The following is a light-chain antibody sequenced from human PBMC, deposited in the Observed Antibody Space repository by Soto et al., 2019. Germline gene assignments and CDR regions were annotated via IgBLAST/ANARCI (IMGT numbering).Light chain of an antibody. J-gene: IGLJ2*01. CDR1: SSNIGSNY. CDR2: RNN. CDR3: AAWDDSLSALL. Sequence: QSVLTQPPSASGTPGQRVTISCSGSSSNIGSNYVYWYQQLPGTAPKLLIYRNNQRPSGVPDRFSCSKSGTSAALAISGLRSEDDADYYCAAWDDSLSALLFGAGTKLTVL. V-gene: IGLV1-47*01.